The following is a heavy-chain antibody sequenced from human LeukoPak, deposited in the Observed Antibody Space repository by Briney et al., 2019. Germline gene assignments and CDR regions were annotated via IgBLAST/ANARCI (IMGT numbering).Heavy chain of an antibody. J-gene: IGHJ3*02. CDR1: GGSISSYY. V-gene: IGHV4-34*01. D-gene: IGHD3-16*01. Sequence: PSETLSLTCTVSGGSISSYYWSWIWQPPGKGLEWIGEINHSGSTNYNPSLKSRVTISVDTSKNQFSLQLNSVTPEDTAVYYCARDFHGARAFDIWGQGTMVTVFS. CDR2: INHSGST. CDR3: ARDFHGARAFDI.